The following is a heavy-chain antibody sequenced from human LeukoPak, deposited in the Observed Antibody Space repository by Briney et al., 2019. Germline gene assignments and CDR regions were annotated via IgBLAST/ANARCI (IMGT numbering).Heavy chain of an antibody. J-gene: IGHJ4*02. D-gene: IGHD6-25*01. CDR2: IKQDGSEE. Sequence: GGSLRLSCAASGFTFSSYWMSWVRQAPGKGLEWVANIKQDGSEEYYVDSVKGRFTISRDNAKNSLYLQMNSLRAEDTAVYFCAKGSAAGRPYYFDYWGQGTLVTVSS. V-gene: IGHV3-7*03. CDR1: GFTFSSYW. CDR3: AKGSAAGRPYYFDY.